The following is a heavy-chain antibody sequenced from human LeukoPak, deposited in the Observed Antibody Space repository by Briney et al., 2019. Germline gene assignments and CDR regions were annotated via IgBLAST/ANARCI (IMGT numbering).Heavy chain of an antibody. CDR3: SRGGGSDSSPRINAFDI. D-gene: IGHD3-22*01. CDR2: INHSGST. Sequence: SETLSLTCAVYGGSFSGYYWSWIRQPPGKWLEWIGEINHSGSTNYNPSLKSRVTISVDTSKNQFSLRLSSVTAADTAVYYCSRGGGSDSSPRINAFDIWGQGTMLTVSS. J-gene: IGHJ3*02. V-gene: IGHV4-34*01. CDR1: GGSFSGYY.